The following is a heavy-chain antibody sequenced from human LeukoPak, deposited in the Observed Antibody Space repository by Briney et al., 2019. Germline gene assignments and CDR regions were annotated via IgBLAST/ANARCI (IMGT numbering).Heavy chain of an antibody. J-gene: IGHJ4*02. V-gene: IGHV3-30*18. CDR3: AEDWIGYCSGGSCYDLDY. D-gene: IGHD2-15*01. Sequence: GRSLRLSCAASGFTFSSYGMHWVRQAPGKGLEWVAVISYDGSNKYYADSVKGRFTISRDNSKNTLYLQMNSLRAEDTAVYYCAEDWIGYCSGGSCYDLDYWGQGTLVTVSS. CDR2: ISYDGSNK. CDR1: GFTFSSYG.